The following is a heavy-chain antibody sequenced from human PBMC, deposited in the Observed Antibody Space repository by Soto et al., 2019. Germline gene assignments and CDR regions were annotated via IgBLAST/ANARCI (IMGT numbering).Heavy chain of an antibody. D-gene: IGHD6-13*01. Sequence: GGSLRLSCAASGFTFSSYEMNWVRQAPGKGLEWVSYISSSGSTIYYADSVKGRFTISRDNAKNSLYLQMNSLRAEDTAVYYCATIAAAGNAFEIWGQGTMVTVSS. J-gene: IGHJ3*02. V-gene: IGHV3-48*03. CDR2: ISSSGSTI. CDR3: ATIAAAGNAFEI. CDR1: GFTFSSYE.